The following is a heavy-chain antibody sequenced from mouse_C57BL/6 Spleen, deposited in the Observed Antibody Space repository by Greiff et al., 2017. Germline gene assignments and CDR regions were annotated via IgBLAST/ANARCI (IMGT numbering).Heavy chain of an antibody. CDR1: GYTFTSYW. J-gene: IGHJ4*01. Sequence: QVQLQQPGAELVRPGSSVKLSCKASGYTFTSYWMDWVKQRPGQGLEWIGNIYPSDSETHYNQKFKDKAKLTVDKSSSTAYMQLSSLTSEDSAVYYCARRTYAMDYWGQGTSVTGSS. V-gene: IGHV1-61*01. CDR3: ARRTYAMDY. CDR2: IYPSDSET.